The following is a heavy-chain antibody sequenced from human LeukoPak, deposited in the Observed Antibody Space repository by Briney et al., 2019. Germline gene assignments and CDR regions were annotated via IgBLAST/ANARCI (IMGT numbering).Heavy chain of an antibody. CDR2: IYSSGST. CDR3: ARADYDILTGSPWYFDY. J-gene: IGHJ4*02. CDR1: GGSISSYY. Sequence: SETLSLTCTVSGGSISSYYWSWIRQPPGKGLEWIGYIYSSGSTNYNPSLKSRVTISVDTSKTQFSLNLTSVTAADTAVYYCARADYDILTGSPWYFDYWGQGSLVTVSS. D-gene: IGHD3-9*01. V-gene: IGHV4-59*01.